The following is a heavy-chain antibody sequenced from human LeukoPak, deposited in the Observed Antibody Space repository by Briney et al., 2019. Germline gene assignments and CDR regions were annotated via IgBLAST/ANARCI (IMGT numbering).Heavy chain of an antibody. CDR3: ARGQMAGIAALSDFDY. Sequence: GGSLTLSCAASVFTFRSCRMHWARQAPGEAPEWLSPICSSRSYIYYAYSVKGRFTISRDNAQNSLYLQMNSLRAEDTAVYYCARGQMAGIAALSDFDYWGQGTLVTVSS. J-gene: IGHJ4*02. D-gene: IGHD6-6*01. CDR1: VFTFRSCR. CDR2: ICSSRSYI. V-gene: IGHV3-21*04.